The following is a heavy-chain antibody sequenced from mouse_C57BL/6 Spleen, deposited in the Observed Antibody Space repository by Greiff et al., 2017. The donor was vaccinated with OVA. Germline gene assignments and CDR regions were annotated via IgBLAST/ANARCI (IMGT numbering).Heavy chain of an antibody. V-gene: IGHV14-3*01. Sequence: VQLQQSVAELVRPGASVKLSCTASGFNIKNTYMHWVKQRPEQGLEWIGRIDPANGNTKYAPKFQGKATITADTSSNTAYLQLSSLTSEDTAIYYCAPLPVTTGGDWYFDVWGTGTTVTVSS. D-gene: IGHD2-5*01. CDR2: IDPANGNT. CDR1: GFNIKNTY. J-gene: IGHJ1*03. CDR3: APLPVTTGGDWYFDV.